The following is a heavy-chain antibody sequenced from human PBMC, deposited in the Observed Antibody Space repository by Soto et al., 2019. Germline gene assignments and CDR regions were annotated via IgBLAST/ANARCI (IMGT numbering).Heavy chain of an antibody. D-gene: IGHD3-9*01. Sequence: SETLSLTCTVSGGSISSSSYYWGWIRQPPGKGLEWIGSIYYSGTTYYNPSLKSRVTISVETSKNQFSLKLSSVTAADTAVFYRARQRGYYDILTGYYTEHNFDYWGQGTMVTVSS. J-gene: IGHJ4*02. CDR1: GGSISSSSYY. CDR3: ARQRGYYDILTGYYTEHNFDY. V-gene: IGHV4-39*01. CDR2: IYYSGTT.